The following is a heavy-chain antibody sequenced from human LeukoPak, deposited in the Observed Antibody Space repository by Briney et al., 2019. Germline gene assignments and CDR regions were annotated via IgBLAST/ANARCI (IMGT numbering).Heavy chain of an antibody. CDR1: GYTFTSYD. V-gene: IGHV1-8*01. D-gene: IGHD3-22*01. CDR3: VTYYYDSSGYTPWDY. Sequence: ASVKVSCKASGYTFTSYDINWVRQATGQGLEWMGWMNPNSGNTGYAQKFQGRVTMTRNTSISTAYMELSILRSEDTAVYYCVTYYYDSSGYTPWDYWGQGTLVTVSS. CDR2: MNPNSGNT. J-gene: IGHJ4*02.